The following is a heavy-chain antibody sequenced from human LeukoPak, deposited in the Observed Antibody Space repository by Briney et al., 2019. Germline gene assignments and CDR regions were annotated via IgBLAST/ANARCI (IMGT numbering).Heavy chain of an antibody. Sequence: GESLKVSCKGSGYSFTSYWIGWVRQMPGKGLEWMGVIYGADYTTIYSPPFHGQITISADKSISTAYLQWTSLKASDTAMYYCARRPAGTRTFDYWGQGALVTVSS. CDR1: GYSFTSYW. CDR3: ARRPAGTRTFDY. D-gene: IGHD1-7*01. CDR2: IYGADYTT. V-gene: IGHV5-51*01. J-gene: IGHJ4*02.